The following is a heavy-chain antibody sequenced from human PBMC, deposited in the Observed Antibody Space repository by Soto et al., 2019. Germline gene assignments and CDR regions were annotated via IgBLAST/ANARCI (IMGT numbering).Heavy chain of an antibody. J-gene: IGHJ6*02. CDR1: GGSISSGGYY. CDR3: ARAERRASYYYYYGMDV. V-gene: IGHV4-31*03. Sequence: QVQLQESGPGLVKPSQTLSLTCTVSGGSISSGGYYWSWIRQHPGKGLEWIGYIYYSGSTYYNPSLKSRVTISVATSKNQFSLKLSSVTAADTAVYYCARAERRASYYYYYGMDVWGQGTTVTVSS. CDR2: IYYSGST.